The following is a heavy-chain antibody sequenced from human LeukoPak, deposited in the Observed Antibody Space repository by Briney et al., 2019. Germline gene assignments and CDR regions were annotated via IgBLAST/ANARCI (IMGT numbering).Heavy chain of an antibody. CDR3: ATDPGEIVPAAKGPRGDYCYGMDV. J-gene: IGHJ6*02. V-gene: IGHV1-24*01. CDR2: FDPEDGET. CDR1: GYTFTSYA. D-gene: IGHD2-2*01. Sequence: ASVKVSCKASGYTFTSYAMHWVRQAPGKGLEWMGGFDPEDGETIYAQKFQGRVTMTEDTSTDTAYMELNSLRSDDTAVYYCATDPGEIVPAAKGPRGDYCYGMDVWGQGTTVTVSS.